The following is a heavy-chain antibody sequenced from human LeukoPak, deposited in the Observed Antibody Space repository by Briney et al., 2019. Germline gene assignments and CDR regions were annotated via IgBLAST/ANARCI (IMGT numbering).Heavy chain of an antibody. V-gene: IGHV1-2*02. CDR3: ARDVGATRQDAFDI. CDR2: INPNSGGT. J-gene: IGHJ3*02. Sequence: ASVKVSCKASGYTFTGYYMHWVRQAPGQGLEWMGWINPNSGGTNYAQKFQGRVTMTRDTSISTAYMELSRLRSDDTAVYYCARDVGATRQDAFDIWGQGTMVTASS. CDR1: GYTFTGYY. D-gene: IGHD1-26*01.